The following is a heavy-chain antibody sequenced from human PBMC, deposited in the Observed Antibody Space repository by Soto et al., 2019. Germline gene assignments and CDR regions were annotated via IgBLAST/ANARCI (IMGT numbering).Heavy chain of an antibody. CDR2: ISSSSSYM. CDR1: GFTFSSYS. V-gene: IGHV3-21*01. D-gene: IGHD1-26*01. CDR3: AKGWGGQFDY. J-gene: IGHJ4*02. Sequence: EVQLVESGGGLVKRGGSLRLSCAASGFTFSSYSMNWVRQAPGKGLEWVSSISSSSSYMYYADSVKGRFTISRDNAKNSLYLQMKSLGVEDTAVYYCAKGWGGQFDYWGQGALVTVSS.